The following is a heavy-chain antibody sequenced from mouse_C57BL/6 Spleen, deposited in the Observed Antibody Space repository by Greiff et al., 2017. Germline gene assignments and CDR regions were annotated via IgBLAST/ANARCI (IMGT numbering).Heavy chain of an antibody. V-gene: IGHV1-64*01. Sequence: QVQLQQPGAELVKPGASVKLSCKASGYTFTSYWMHWVKQRPGQGLEWIGMIHPNSGSTNYNEKFKSKATLTVDKSSSTAYMQLSSLTSEDSAVYYCARRYDYDDGTSFAYWGQGTLVTVSA. D-gene: IGHD2-4*01. CDR1: GYTFTSYW. CDR3: ARRYDYDDGTSFAY. J-gene: IGHJ3*01. CDR2: IHPNSGST.